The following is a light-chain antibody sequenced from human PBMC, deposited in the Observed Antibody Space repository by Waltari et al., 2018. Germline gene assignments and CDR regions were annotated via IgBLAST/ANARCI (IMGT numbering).Light chain of an antibody. V-gene: IGKV3-20*01. Sequence: EIVLTQSPGTLSWSPGERATLSCRASEFVGNDYLAWYQQKPGQAPRLLIYDASRRATGTPDRFSGSGSGTDFSLTISRLEPEDFAVYYCQQYYRSPWTFGQGTKVEVK. CDR2: DAS. J-gene: IGKJ1*01. CDR3: QQYYRSPWT. CDR1: EFVGNDY.